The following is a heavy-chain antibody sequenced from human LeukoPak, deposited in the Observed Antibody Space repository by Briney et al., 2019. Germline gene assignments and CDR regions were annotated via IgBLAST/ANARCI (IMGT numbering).Heavy chain of an antibody. J-gene: IGHJ4*02. V-gene: IGHV3-11*01. CDR2: ISSVSASTL. D-gene: IGHD1-26*01. Sequence: PGGSLRLSCAASGFTFSEDYISWGRRAPGKGVEWVSYISSVSASTLFYADSVQGPFTISRDNYKNLLYLQMNTLRAEDTAVYYCARVGGSYFRFYYFDFWGQGTPVTVSS. CDR1: GFTFSEDY. CDR3: ARVGGSYFRFYYFDF.